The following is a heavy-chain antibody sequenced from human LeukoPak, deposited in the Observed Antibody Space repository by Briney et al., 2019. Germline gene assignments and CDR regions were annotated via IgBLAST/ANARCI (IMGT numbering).Heavy chain of an antibody. CDR1: GFTFSSYE. CDR2: SSSTGSPI. CDR3: ARGAGGYFDY. Sequence: GGSLRLSCAASGFTFSSYEMNWVRQAPGKGLEWVSYSSSTGSPISYADSVKGRFTISRDNAKNSLYLQMNSLRAEDTAVYYCARGAGGYFDYWGQGILVTVSS. J-gene: IGHJ4*02. V-gene: IGHV3-48*03. D-gene: IGHD3-10*01.